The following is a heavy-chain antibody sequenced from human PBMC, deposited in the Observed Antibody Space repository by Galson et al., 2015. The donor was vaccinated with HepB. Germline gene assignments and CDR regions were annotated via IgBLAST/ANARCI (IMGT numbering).Heavy chain of an antibody. J-gene: IGHJ3*02. D-gene: IGHD2-2*01. CDR3: AKGGSLGYCSSTSCYEGVNDAFDI. Sequence: SLRLSCAASGFTFDDYAMHWVRQAPGKGLEWVSGISWNSGSIGYADSVKVRFTISRDNAKNSLYLQMNSLRAEDTALYYCAKGGSLGYCSSTSCYEGVNDAFDIWGQGTMATVSS. CDR1: GFTFDDYA. CDR2: ISWNSGSI. V-gene: IGHV3-9*01.